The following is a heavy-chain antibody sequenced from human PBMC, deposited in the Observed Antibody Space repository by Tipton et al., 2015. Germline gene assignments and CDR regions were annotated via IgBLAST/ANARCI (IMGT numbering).Heavy chain of an antibody. D-gene: IGHD3-22*01. V-gene: IGHV4-4*02. J-gene: IGHJ4*02. CDR1: GDSISSSNW. CDR3: AREGWNYDSSGYDY. Sequence: TLSLTCSVSGDSISSSNWWSWVRQPPGKGLEWIGEIHHSGSTNYNPSLKSRVTISVDTSKNQFSLHLSSVTAADTAVYYCAREGWNYDSSGYDYWGQGTLVTVSS. CDR2: IHHSGST.